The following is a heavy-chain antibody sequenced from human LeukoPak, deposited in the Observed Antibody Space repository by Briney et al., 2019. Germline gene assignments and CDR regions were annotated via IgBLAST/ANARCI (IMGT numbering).Heavy chain of an antibody. CDR3: ARDSGTTGEVKFDP. CDR1: GGSISSY. V-gene: IGHV4-4*07. CDR2: IYGSGTT. D-gene: IGHD3-10*01. J-gene: IGHJ5*02. Sequence: PSENLSLTCTVSGGSISSYWSWIRQPAGKGLEWIGRIYGSGTTTYNPSLKSRVSMSIDTSKNQFSLKLMSVTAADTAVYYCARDSGTTGEVKFDPWGQGTLVTVSS.